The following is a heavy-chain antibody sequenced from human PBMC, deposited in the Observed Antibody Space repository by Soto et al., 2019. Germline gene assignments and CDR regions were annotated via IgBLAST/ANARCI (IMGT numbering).Heavy chain of an antibody. CDR2: IYYSGST. D-gene: IGHD4-17*01. J-gene: IGHJ2*01. Sequence: QVQLQESGPGLVKPSETLSLTCTVSGGSISSYYWSWIRQPPGKGLEWIGYIYYSGSTNYYPSLKSRVTISIDTPKNQFSLTLSSVTAADTAVYYCARDRTETTVTPGWYFDLWGRGTLVTVSS. CDR1: GGSISSYY. CDR3: ARDRTETTVTPGWYFDL. V-gene: IGHV4-59*01.